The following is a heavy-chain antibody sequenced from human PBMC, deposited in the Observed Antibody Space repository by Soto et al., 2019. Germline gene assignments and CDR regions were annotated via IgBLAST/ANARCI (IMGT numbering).Heavy chain of an antibody. V-gene: IGHV3-15*01. J-gene: IGHJ4*02. CDR2: IKSKTDGGTT. CDR3: TTEGLRIAAAGVFDY. Sequence: PGGSLRLSCAASGFTFSNAWMSWVRQAPGKGLEWVGRIKSKTDGGTTDYAAPVKGRFTIPRDDSKNTLYLQMNSLKTEDTAVYYCTTEGLRIAAAGVFDYWGQGTLVTVSS. D-gene: IGHD6-13*01. CDR1: GFTFSNAW.